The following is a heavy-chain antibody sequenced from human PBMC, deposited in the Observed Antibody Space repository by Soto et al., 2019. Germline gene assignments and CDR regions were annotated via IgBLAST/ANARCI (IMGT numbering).Heavy chain of an antibody. V-gene: IGHV3-11*01. J-gene: IGHJ3*02. CDR1: GFTFSDYY. CDR3: ARAPDSSYCGGDCYPYAFDI. CDR2: ISSSGSTI. D-gene: IGHD2-21*02. Sequence: GGSLRLSCAASGFTFSDYYMSWIRQAPGKWLEWVSYISSSGSTIYYADSVKGRFTISRDNAKNSLYLQMNSLRAEDTAVYYCARAPDSSYCGGDCYPYAFDIWGQGXMVTVSS.